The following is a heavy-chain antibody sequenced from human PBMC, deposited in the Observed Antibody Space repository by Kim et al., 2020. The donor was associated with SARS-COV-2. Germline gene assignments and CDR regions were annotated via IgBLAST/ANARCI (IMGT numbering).Heavy chain of an antibody. D-gene: IGHD2-8*02. CDR3: ARDTEAGGWYYFDY. Sequence: GGSLRLSCAASGFTVSSNYMSWVRQAPGKGLEWVSVIYSGGSTYYADSVKGRFTISRHNSKNTLYLQMNRLRAADTAVYYCARDTEAGGWYYFDYWGQGTRVTVS. J-gene: IGHJ4*02. CDR2: IYSGGST. CDR1: GFTVSSNY. V-gene: IGHV3-53*04.